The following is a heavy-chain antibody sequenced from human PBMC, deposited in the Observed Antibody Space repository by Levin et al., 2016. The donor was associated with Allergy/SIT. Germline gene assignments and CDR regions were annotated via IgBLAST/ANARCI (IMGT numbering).Heavy chain of an antibody. J-gene: IGHJ4*02. CDR1: GFIFSSYW. Sequence: GESLKISCAASGFIFSSYWMSWVRQAPGKGLEWVANIKQDGSEKYYVDSVKGRFTISRDNAKNSLYLQMNSLRAEDTAVYYCARDWDIDYWGQGTLVTVSS. V-gene: IGHV3-7*01. CDR3: ARDWDIDY. CDR2: IKQDGSEK. D-gene: IGHD1-26*01.